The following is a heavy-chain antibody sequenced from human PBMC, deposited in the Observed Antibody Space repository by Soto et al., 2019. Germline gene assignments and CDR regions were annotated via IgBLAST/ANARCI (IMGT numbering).Heavy chain of an antibody. CDR2: ISYDGSNK. V-gene: IGHV3-30*18. CDR3: AKTLYVWYPDY. J-gene: IGHJ4*02. Sequence: QVQLVESGGGVVQPGRSLRLSCAASGFTFSSYGMQWVRQAPGKGLEWVAVISYDGSNKYYADSVKGRFTISRDNSKNTLYLQMNSLRAEDTAVYYFAKTLYVWYPDYWGQGTLVTVSS. CDR1: GFTFSSYG. D-gene: IGHD3-16*01.